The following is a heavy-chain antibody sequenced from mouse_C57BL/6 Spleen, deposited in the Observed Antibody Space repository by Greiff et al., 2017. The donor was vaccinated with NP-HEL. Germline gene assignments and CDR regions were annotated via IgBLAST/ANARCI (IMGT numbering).Heavy chain of an antibody. CDR1: GYTFTDYE. J-gene: IGHJ2*01. D-gene: IGHD1-1*01. V-gene: IGHV1-15*01. CDR2: IDPETGGT. CDR3: TRYPFTTVVGDFFFDY. Sequence: VQLQQSGAELVRPGASVTLSCKASGYTFTDYEMHWVKQTPVHGLEWIGAIDPETGGTAYNQKFKGKAILTADKSSSTAYMELRSLTSEDSAVYYCTRYPFTTVVGDFFFDYWGQGTTLTVSS.